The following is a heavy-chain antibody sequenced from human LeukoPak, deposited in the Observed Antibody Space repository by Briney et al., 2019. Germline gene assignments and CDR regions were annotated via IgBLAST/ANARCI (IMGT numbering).Heavy chain of an antibody. Sequence: PGGSLRLSCAASGFTFSSYSMNWVRQAPGKGLEWVSYISSSSSTIYYADPVKGRFTISRDNAKNSLYLQMNSLRAEDTAVYYCARSGYDHYYYYYYMDVWGKGTTVTVSS. J-gene: IGHJ6*03. D-gene: IGHD5-12*01. CDR1: GFTFSSYS. CDR2: ISSSSSTI. CDR3: ARSGYDHYYYYYYMDV. V-gene: IGHV3-48*01.